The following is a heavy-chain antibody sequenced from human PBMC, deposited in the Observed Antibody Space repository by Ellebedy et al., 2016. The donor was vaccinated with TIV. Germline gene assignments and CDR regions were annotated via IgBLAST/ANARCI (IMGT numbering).Heavy chain of an antibody. CDR3: ASSRYHYYVGNTIFAY. V-gene: IGHV3-23*01. D-gene: IGHD3-10*02. Sequence: GESLKISCAASGLTFSSHAMSWVRQAPGKGLEWVAGLNANGVVIAYADSVKGRSTISRDNSKNTLYLQVNSLRPEDTAVYYCASSRYHYYVGNTIFAYWGQGTLVTVSS. CDR2: LNANGVVI. J-gene: IGHJ4*02. CDR1: GLTFSSHA.